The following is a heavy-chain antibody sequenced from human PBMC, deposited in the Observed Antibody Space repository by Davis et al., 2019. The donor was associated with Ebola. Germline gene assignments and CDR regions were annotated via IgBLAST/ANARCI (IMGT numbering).Heavy chain of an antibody. Sequence: PGGSLRLFCAASGLTFSSYGMHWVRQAPGKGLEWVTFISYDGSNKYYADSVKGRFTISRDNSKNTLYLQMNSLRAEDTAVYYCARYEAAATDAFDIWGQGTMVTVSS. CDR1: GLTFSSYG. D-gene: IGHD6-13*01. J-gene: IGHJ3*02. CDR3: ARYEAAATDAFDI. CDR2: ISYDGSNK. V-gene: IGHV3-30*03.